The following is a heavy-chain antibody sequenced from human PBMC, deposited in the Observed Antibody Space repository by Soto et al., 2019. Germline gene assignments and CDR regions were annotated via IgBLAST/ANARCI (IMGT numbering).Heavy chain of an antibody. J-gene: IGHJ4*02. CDR1: GYSFGTSG. V-gene: IGHV1-18*01. CDR3: ARAGQYYDSSGYAN. CDR2: ISAYNGNT. Sequence: QVKLVQSGTEVKKPGASMKVSCKASGYSFGTSGISWVRQAPGQGLEWMGWISAYNGNTNYEPKLPDRVTMTTDPSTTTAYLELRSLRSDDTAVYYCARAGQYYDSSGYANWGQGTLVTVSS. D-gene: IGHD3-22*01.